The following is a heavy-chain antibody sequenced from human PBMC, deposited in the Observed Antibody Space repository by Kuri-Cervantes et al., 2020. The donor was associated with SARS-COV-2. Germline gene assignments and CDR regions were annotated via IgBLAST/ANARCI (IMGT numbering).Heavy chain of an antibody. J-gene: IGHJ3*02. CDR2: INPNSGGT. CDR3: ARDPGGLDAFDI. V-gene: IGHV1-2*06. D-gene: IGHD4-23*01. Sequence: ASVKVSCKASGYTFTGYYTHWVRQAPGQGLEWMGRINPNSGGTNYAQKFQGRVTMTRDTSISTAYMELSRLRSEDTAVYYCARDPGGLDAFDIWGKGTMVTVSS. CDR1: GYTFTGYY.